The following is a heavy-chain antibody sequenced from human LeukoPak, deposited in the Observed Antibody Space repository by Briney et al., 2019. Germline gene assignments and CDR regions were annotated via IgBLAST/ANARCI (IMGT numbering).Heavy chain of an antibody. V-gene: IGHV1-18*01. Sequence: RASVKVSCKASGYTFTSYGISWVRQAPGQGLEWMGWISAYNGNTNYAQKLQGRVTMTTDTSTSTAYMELRSLRSDDTAVYYCARLAHSSGYYWYFQHWGQGTLVTVSS. D-gene: IGHD3-22*01. J-gene: IGHJ1*01. CDR3: ARLAHSSGYYWYFQH. CDR2: ISAYNGNT. CDR1: GYTFTSYG.